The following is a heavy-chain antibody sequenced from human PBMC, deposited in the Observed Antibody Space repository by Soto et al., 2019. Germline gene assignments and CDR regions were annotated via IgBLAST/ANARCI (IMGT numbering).Heavy chain of an antibody. CDR2: ISAYNGNT. J-gene: IGHJ5*02. CDR3: ARVGLGYCSSTSCRGPWFDP. V-gene: IGHV1-18*01. Sequence: ASVKVSCKASGYTFTSYGISWVRQAPGQGLEWMGWISAYNGNTNYAQKLQGRVTMTTDTSTSTAYMELRSLRSDDTAVYYCARVGLGYCSSTSCRGPWFDPWGQGTLVTV. CDR1: GYTFTSYG. D-gene: IGHD2-2*01.